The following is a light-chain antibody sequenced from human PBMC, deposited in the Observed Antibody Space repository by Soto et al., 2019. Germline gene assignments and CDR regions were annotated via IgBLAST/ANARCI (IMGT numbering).Light chain of an antibody. CDR2: SAS. J-gene: IGKJ1*01. CDR3: QQYNNWPWT. Sequence: IVITHSPATQSVSPVGRATFSCRASQSISDTLAWYQQKPGQAPRLLIYSASARATGFPARFSGSGSGTDFTLTISSLQSEDFAVYYCQQYNNWPWTFGQGTKV. CDR1: QSISDT. V-gene: IGKV3-15*01.